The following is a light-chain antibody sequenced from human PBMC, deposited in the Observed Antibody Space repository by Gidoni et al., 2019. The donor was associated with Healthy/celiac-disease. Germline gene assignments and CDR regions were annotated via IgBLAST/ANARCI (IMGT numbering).Light chain of an antibody. J-gene: IGKJ5*01. V-gene: IGKV1-39*01. CDR1: QCISSY. CDR3: QQSYSTPIT. Sequence: IQMTHSTPSLSASVGDRVTITCRASQCISSYLNWYQQKQGKAPKLLIYAASSLQSGFPSRFSGSGSGTDFTLTISSLQPEDFATYYCQQSYSTPITFGQGTRLEIK. CDR2: AAS.